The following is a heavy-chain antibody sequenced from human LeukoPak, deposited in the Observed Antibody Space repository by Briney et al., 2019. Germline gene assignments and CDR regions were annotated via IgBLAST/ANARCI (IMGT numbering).Heavy chain of an antibody. CDR1: GFNIDVYW. CDR2: ITADGANT. J-gene: IGHJ6*02. Sequence: GGSLRLSCAASGFNIDVYWMHWVRQAPGKGLMWVSHITADGANTRSADSVKGRFTISRDNAGSTLYLQINSLGVEDTAVYYCARGRQYGMDVWGQGTTVTVSS. V-gene: IGHV3-74*01. CDR3: ARGRQYGMDV.